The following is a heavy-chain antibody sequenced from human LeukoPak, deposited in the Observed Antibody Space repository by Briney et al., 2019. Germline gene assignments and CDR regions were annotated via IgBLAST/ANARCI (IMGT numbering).Heavy chain of an antibody. D-gene: IGHD3-10*01. CDR1: GGSISSSSYY. CDR3: ARVYGSGSYYNGYYYYYMDV. CDR2: IYYSGST. V-gene: IGHV4-39*01. Sequence: SETLSLTCTVSGGSISSSSYYWGWIRQPPGKGLEWIGSIYYSGSTYCNPSLKSRVTISVDTSKNQFSLKLSSVTAADTAVYYCARVYGSGSYYNGYYYYYMDVWGKGTTVTISS. J-gene: IGHJ6*03.